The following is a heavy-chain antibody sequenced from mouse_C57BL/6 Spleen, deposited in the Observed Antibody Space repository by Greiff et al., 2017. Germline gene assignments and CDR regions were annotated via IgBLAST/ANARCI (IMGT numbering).Heavy chain of an antibody. J-gene: IGHJ4*01. CDR3: AMRYGNPEAMDY. D-gene: IGHD2-10*02. CDR2: ISSGSSTI. V-gene: IGHV5-17*01. CDR1: GFAFSDYG. Sequence: EVQVVESGGGLVKPGGSLKLSCAASGFAFSDYGMHWVRQAPEKGLEWVAYISSGSSTIYYADTVKGRYTISRDKAKTTLFLQMTSLRSEDTAMYYCAMRYGNPEAMDYWGQGTSVTVSS.